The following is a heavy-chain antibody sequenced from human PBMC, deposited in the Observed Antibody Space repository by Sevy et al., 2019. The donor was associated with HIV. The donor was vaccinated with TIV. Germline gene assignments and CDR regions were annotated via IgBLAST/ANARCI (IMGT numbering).Heavy chain of an antibody. J-gene: IGHJ6*02. CDR3: ARDRYYDASGNYYYYYGMDV. CDR2: IYSDGRT. D-gene: IGHD3-22*01. V-gene: IGHV3-66*01. CDR1: GLSVSDNY. Sequence: GGSLRLSCAASGLSVSDNYMNWVRQAPGKGLELVSVIYSDGRTYYPDSVKGRFSISRDNSKNTLYLHMKSLRPEDTAVYYCARDRYYDASGNYYYYYGMDVWGQGTTVTVSS.